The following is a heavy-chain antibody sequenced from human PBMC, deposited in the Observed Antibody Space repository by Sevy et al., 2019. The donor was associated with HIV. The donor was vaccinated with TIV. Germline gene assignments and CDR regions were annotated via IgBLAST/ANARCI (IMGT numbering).Heavy chain of an antibody. CDR2: ISYSGST. Sequence: SESLSLTCSVSGAFISSATYYWTWIRQHPGKGLEWIGDISYSGSTYLNPSLKSRVTISLDTSKNQFSLKVSSVTAADTATYHCARRAYSGYAMGSKAGAFDYWGQGTPVTVSS. D-gene: IGHD5-12*01. V-gene: IGHV4-31*03. CDR1: GAFISSATYY. CDR3: ARRAYSGYAMGSKAGAFDY. J-gene: IGHJ4*02.